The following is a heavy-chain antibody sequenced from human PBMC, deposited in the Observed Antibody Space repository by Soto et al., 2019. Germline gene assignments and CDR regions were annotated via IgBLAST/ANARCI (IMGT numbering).Heavy chain of an antibody. V-gene: IGHV1-69*13. CDR1: GVTFSSYA. D-gene: IGHD3-3*01. J-gene: IGHJ6*02. Sequence: GASVKVSCKASGVTFSSYAISWVRQAPGQGLEWMGGIIPIFGTANYAQKFQGRVTITADESTSTAYMELSSLRSEDTAVYYCARDIFRDDFWSGSTQYYYYGMDVWGQGTTVTVSS. CDR2: IIPIFGTA. CDR3: ARDIFRDDFWSGSTQYYYYGMDV.